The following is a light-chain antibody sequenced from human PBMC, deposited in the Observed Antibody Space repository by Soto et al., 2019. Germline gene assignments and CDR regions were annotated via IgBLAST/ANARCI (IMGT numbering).Light chain of an antibody. CDR2: GAS. CDR1: QSVTNSY. V-gene: IGKV3-20*01. Sequence: EIVLTQSPGTLSLSPGERATLSCRASQSVTNSYLAWYQQKPGQAPRLLIYGASSRATGIPDRFSGSGSGTDFTLTVSRLEPEDFAVYYCQQYGSSPFTFGGGTKVXIK. CDR3: QQYGSSPFT. J-gene: IGKJ4*01.